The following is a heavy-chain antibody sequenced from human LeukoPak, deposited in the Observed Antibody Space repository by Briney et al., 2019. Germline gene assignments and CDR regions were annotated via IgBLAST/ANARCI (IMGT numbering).Heavy chain of an antibody. V-gene: IGHV4-59*12. Sequence: SETLSLTCTVSGGSISRYYWSRIRQPPGKGLEWIGYIYYSGSTNYNPSLKSRVTIAVDTSKNQFPLKLSSVTAADTAVYYCARDPGYCSSTSCYRLHYYYGMDVWGQGTTVTVSS. CDR2: IYYSGST. J-gene: IGHJ6*02. CDR1: GGSISRYY. D-gene: IGHD2-2*02. CDR3: ARDPGYCSSTSCYRLHYYYGMDV.